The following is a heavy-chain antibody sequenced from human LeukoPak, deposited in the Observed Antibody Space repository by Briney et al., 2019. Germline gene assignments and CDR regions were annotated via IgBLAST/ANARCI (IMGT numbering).Heavy chain of an antibody. J-gene: IGHJ4*02. CDR2: ISGSGGST. CDR1: GFTFSSYG. D-gene: IGHD2-2*01. CDR3: ARDRLKYCSNTTCYRLDY. Sequence: GGSLRLSCAASGFTFSSYGMSWVRQAPGKGLEWVSAISGSGGSTYYADSVKGRFTISRDNAKNSLYLQMNSLRAEDTAVYYCARDRLKYCSNTTCYRLDYWGQGTLVTVSS. V-gene: IGHV3-23*01.